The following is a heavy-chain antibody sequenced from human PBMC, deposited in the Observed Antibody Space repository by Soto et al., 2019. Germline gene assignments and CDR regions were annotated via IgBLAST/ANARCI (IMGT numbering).Heavy chain of an antibody. CDR2: ISYDGSNK. D-gene: IGHD3-10*01. V-gene: IGHV3-30-3*01. CDR1: GFTFSSYA. Sequence: QVQLVESGGGVVQPGRSLRLSCAASGFTFSSYAMHWVRQAPGKGLEWVAVISYDGSNKYYADSVKGRFTISRDNSKNTLYLQMNSLRAEDTAVYYCARATGGGYFDYWGQGTLVTVSS. CDR3: ARATGGGYFDY. J-gene: IGHJ4*02.